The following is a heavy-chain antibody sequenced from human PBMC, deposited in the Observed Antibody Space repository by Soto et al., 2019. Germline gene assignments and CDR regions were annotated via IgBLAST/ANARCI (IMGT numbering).Heavy chain of an antibody. CDR3: ARDGTPYDSSGYYYFDY. V-gene: IGHV3-30-3*01. CDR2: ISYDGSNK. D-gene: IGHD3-22*01. Sequence: GGSLRLSXAASGFTFSSYAMHWVRQAPGKGLEWVAVISYDGSNKYYADSVKGRFTISRDNSKNTLYLQMNSLRAEDTAVYYCARDGTPYDSSGYYYFDYWGQGTLVTVSS. J-gene: IGHJ4*02. CDR1: GFTFSSYA.